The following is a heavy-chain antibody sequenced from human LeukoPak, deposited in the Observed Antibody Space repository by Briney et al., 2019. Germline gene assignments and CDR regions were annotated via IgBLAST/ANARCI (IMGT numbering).Heavy chain of an antibody. D-gene: IGHD3-9*01. J-gene: IGHJ6*03. CDR1: GFTFSSYA. CDR3: AKADYDILTGYYMEYYYYYMDV. Sequence: AGGSLRLSCAASGFTFSSYAMSWVRQAPGKGLEWVSAISGSGGSTYYADSVKGRFTVSRDNSKNTLYLQMNSLRAEDTAVYYCAKADYDILTGYYMEYYYYYMDVWGKGTTVTISS. V-gene: IGHV3-23*01. CDR2: ISGSGGST.